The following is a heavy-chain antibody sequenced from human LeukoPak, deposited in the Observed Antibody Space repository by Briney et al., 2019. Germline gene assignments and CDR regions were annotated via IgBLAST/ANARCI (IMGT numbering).Heavy chain of an antibody. CDR2: IIPIFGTA. J-gene: IGHJ4*02. CDR1: GGTFSSYA. CDR3: ASARPITGTKGFYFDY. Sequence: ASVKVSCKASGGTFSSYAISWVRQAPGQGLEWMGRIIPIFGTANYAQKFQGRVTITTDESTSTAYMELSSLRSEDTAVYYCASARPITGTKGFYFDYWGQGTLVTVSS. D-gene: IGHD1-7*01. V-gene: IGHV1-69*05.